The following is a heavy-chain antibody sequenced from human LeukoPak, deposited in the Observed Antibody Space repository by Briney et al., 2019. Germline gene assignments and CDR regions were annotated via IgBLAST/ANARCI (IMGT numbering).Heavy chain of an antibody. CDR3: ARDCGTLGTNGIDALEI. Sequence: GGSLRLSCAASGFTFSSYSMNWVRQAPGKGLEWISYISSSSSTIYYADSVKGRFTISRDNAKNSLYLQMNSLRAEDAAVYYGARDCGTLGTNGIDALEIWGQGTMVTVSS. V-gene: IGHV3-48*01. J-gene: IGHJ3*02. CDR2: ISSSSSTI. D-gene: IGHD2-8*01. CDR1: GFTFSSYS.